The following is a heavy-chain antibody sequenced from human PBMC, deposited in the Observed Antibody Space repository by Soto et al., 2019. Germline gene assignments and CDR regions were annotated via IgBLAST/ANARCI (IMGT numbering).Heavy chain of an antibody. V-gene: IGHV3-23*01. D-gene: IGHD3-10*01. Sequence: EVQLLESGGGLVQPGGSLRLSCAASGFTFSSYAMSWVRQAPGKGLXWXSAISGSSGNTYYADSMKGRFTISRDNSKNTLYLQMNSLRAEDTAVYYCAKDSSWFGELLFDFWGQGTLVTVSS. CDR3: AKDSSWFGELLFDF. CDR1: GFTFSSYA. CDR2: ISGSSGNT. J-gene: IGHJ4*02.